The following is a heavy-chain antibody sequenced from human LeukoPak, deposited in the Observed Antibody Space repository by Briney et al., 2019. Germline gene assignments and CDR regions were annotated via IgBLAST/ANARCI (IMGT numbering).Heavy chain of an antibody. D-gene: IGHD3-22*01. CDR3: AKASSGYYSAILG. J-gene: IGHJ4*02. CDR1: GFTFSSYW. Sequence: PGGSLRLSCAASGFTFSSYWMSWVRQAPGKGLEWVANIKQDGSEKYYVDSVKGRFTISRDNAKNSLYLQMNSLRAEDTALYYCAKASSGYYSAILGWGQGTLVTVSS. V-gene: IGHV3-7*03. CDR2: IKQDGSEK.